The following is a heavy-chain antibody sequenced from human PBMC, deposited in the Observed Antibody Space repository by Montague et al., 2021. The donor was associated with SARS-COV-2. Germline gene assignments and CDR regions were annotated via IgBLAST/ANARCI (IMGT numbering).Heavy chain of an antibody. CDR3: AGGPAATYYYGMDV. D-gene: IGHD2-15*01. Sequence: SETLSLTCTFSGGSISTIVNFWGWIRQPPGKGLEWIGSIYTSGSTNYNPPLKSRVTISVDTSKNQFSLKLSSVTAADTAVYYCAGGPAATYYYGMDVWGQGTTVTVSS. CDR1: GGSISTIVNF. J-gene: IGHJ6*02. V-gene: IGHV4-39*07. CDR2: IYTSGST.